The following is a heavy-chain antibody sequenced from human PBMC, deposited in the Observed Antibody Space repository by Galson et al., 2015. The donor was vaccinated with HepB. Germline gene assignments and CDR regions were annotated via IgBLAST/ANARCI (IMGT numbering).Heavy chain of an antibody. CDR2: ISSSSSYI. Sequence: SLRLSCAASGFTFSSYSMKWVRQAPGKGLEWVSSISSSSSYIYYADSVKGRFTISRDNAKNSLYLQMNSLRAEDTAVYYCARVRLVVPAAITDWFDPWGQGTLVTVSS. J-gene: IGHJ5*02. CDR3: ARVRLVVPAAITDWFDP. V-gene: IGHV3-21*01. CDR1: GFTFSSYS. D-gene: IGHD2-2*01.